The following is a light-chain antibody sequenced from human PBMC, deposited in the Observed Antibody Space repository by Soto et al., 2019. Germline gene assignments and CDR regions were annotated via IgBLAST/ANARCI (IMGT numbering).Light chain of an antibody. V-gene: IGKV3-20*01. CDR2: GAS. Sequence: EIVLTQSPGTLSLSPGERATLSCRASRSVSSSSLAWYQQKPGQAPRLLIYGASSRATGIPDRFSGSGSGTDFTLTISRLEPEDVAVYYCQQYGSSPPITFGQGTRLEIK. CDR3: QQYGSSPPIT. CDR1: RSVSSSS. J-gene: IGKJ5*01.